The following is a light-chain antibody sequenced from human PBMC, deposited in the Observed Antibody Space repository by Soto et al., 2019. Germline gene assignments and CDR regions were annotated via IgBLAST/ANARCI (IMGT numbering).Light chain of an antibody. Sequence: QSVLTQSPSASASLGASAKLTCTLSSGHSSYAIAWHQQQPEKGPRYLMKVNSDGSHNKGDGIPDRFSGSSSGAERYLTISSLQSEDEADYYCQTWGTGIQGVFGGGTKVTVL. V-gene: IGLV4-69*01. CDR2: VNSDGSH. J-gene: IGLJ2*01. CDR3: QTWGTGIQGV. CDR1: SGHSSYA.